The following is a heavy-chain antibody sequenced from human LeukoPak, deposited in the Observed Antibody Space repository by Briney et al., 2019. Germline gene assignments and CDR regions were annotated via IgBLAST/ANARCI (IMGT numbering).Heavy chain of an antibody. CDR2: MYITGNT. CDR3: ARDSTASSPWYFDL. D-gene: IGHD2-21*02. J-gene: IGHJ2*01. V-gene: IGHV4-4*07. CDR1: GGSISSYY. Sequence: SETLSLTCTVSGGSISSYYWSWIRQPAGKGLEWIGRMYITGNTNYNPSLKSRVTMSLDTSKNHFSLRLSSVTAADTAVYYCARDSTASSPWYFDLWGRGTLVTVSS.